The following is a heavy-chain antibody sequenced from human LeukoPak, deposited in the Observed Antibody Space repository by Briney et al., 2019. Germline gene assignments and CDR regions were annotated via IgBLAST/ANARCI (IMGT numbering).Heavy chain of an antibody. D-gene: IGHD5-24*01. J-gene: IGHJ4*02. V-gene: IGHV3-21*01. Sequence: GGSLRLSCAASGFTFSSYSMNWVRQAPGKGLEWVSSISSSSSYIYYADSVKGRFTISRDNAKNSLYLQMNSLRADDTAVYYCARDIGATIPFDYWGQGTLVTVSS. CDR1: GFTFSSYS. CDR2: ISSSSSYI. CDR3: ARDIGATIPFDY.